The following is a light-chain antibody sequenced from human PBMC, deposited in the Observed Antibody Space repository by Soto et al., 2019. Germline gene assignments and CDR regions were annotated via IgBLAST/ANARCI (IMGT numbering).Light chain of an antibody. CDR3: QKYDSAPWT. CDR1: RGISNY. Sequence: DVQMTQSPSSLSASVGDRVTITCRASRGISNYLAWFQQKPGKRPKLLIYAASTLQSGVPSRFSGSGSGTDFTLTISSLQPEDVATYYCQKYDSAPWTFGQGTKVDIK. V-gene: IGKV1-27*01. CDR2: AAS. J-gene: IGKJ1*01.